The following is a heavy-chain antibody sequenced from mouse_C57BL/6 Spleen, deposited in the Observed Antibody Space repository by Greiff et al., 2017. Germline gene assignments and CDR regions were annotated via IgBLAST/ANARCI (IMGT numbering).Heavy chain of an antibody. V-gene: IGHV5-17*01. J-gene: IGHJ1*03. Sequence: EVQRVESGGGLVQPGGSLKLSCAASGFTFRDYGMHWVRQAPEKGLEWVAYISSGSSTIYSAAPVTGRFPLSSDNAKNNLCRQRTRLRSEDTAMYYCARRLYGSTHWYFDVWGTGTTVTVAS. CDR1: GFTFRDYG. CDR3: ARRLYGSTHWYFDV. D-gene: IGHD1-1*01. CDR2: ISSGSSTI.